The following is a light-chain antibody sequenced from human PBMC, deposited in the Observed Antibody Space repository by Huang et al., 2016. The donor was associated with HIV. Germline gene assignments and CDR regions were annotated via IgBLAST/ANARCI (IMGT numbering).Light chain of an antibody. J-gene: IGKJ1*01. CDR2: GAA. CDR1: QSVRSN. CDR3: HQYNNWPPWT. Sequence: EMVMTQSPATLSVSPGERATLSCRASQSVRSNLAWYQQKPGQAPRLLIYGAATRATGIPASFSGSGSGTEFALTISSLQSEDFAVYYCHQYNNWPPWTFGQGTKVEIK. V-gene: IGKV3-15*01.